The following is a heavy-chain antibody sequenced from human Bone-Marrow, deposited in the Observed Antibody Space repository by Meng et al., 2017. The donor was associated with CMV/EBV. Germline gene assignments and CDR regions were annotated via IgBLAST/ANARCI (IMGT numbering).Heavy chain of an antibody. Sequence: SETLSLTCSVYGGSFSGYYWSWIRQPPGKGLEWNGEMNHSGSTSYNPSLKSRVTISVDTSKNQFCLKLSSVTAADTAVYYCARGDIVVVTAAIIDNGGSDYYGMDVWGQGTTVTVSS. CDR1: GGSFSGYY. CDR2: MNHSGST. J-gene: IGHJ6*02. CDR3: ARGDIVVVTAAIIDNGGSDYYGMDV. V-gene: IGHV4-34*01. D-gene: IGHD2-2*02.